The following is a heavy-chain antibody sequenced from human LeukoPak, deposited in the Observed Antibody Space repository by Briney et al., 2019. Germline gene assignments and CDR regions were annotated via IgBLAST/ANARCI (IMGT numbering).Heavy chain of an antibody. CDR1: AYTFTGYY. CDR2: INPNSGGA. Sequence: ASVKVSCKASAYTFTGYYMHWVRQAPGQGLEWMGRINPNSGGANYAQNFQGRVTMTRDTSTSTAYMELSSLRSDDTAIYYCAREPFDYWGQGTLVTVSS. V-gene: IGHV1-2*06. J-gene: IGHJ4*02. CDR3: AREPFDY.